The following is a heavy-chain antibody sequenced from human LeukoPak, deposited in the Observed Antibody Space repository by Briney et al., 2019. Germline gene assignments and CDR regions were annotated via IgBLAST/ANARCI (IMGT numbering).Heavy chain of an antibody. V-gene: IGHV4-39*02. Sequence: SETLSLTCTVSGGSISRSTYYWGWIRQPPGKRLEWIGSISYSGSTYYNPSLKSRVTISVDTSNNYFSLRLTSVTAADTAVYYCARGPNTHYYGSGSYVYWGQGTLVTASS. D-gene: IGHD3-10*01. CDR1: GGSISRSTYY. CDR2: ISYSGST. J-gene: IGHJ4*02. CDR3: ARGPNTHYYGSGSYVY.